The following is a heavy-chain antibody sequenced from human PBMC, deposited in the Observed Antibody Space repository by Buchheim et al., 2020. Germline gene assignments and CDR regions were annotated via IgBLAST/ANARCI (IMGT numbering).Heavy chain of an antibody. CDR2: ISGSGAGT. V-gene: IGHV3-23*01. D-gene: IGHD2-21*02. CDR1: GFIFSSYA. Sequence: EVQLLESGGGLVQPGGSLRLSCTVSGFIFSSYAMTWVRQAPGKGLEWVSGISGSGAGTHYADSVKGRITISRDNSKNTLYLQMNSLRAEDTAVYYCAKTETPVMVTAIDHWGQGTL. CDR3: AKTETPVMVTAIDH. J-gene: IGHJ4*02.